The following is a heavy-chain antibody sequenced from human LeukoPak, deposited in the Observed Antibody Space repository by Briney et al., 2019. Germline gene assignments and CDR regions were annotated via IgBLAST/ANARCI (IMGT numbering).Heavy chain of an antibody. D-gene: IGHD3-9*01. Sequence: SETLSLTCAVYGGSFSGYYWSWIRQPPGKGLEWIGEINHSGSTNYNPSLKSRVTISVDTSKNQFSLKLSSVTAADTAVYYCASAGDYDILTGPNWYFDLWGRGTLVTVSS. CDR3: ASAGDYDILTGPNWYFDL. J-gene: IGHJ2*01. CDR2: INHSGST. CDR1: GGSFSGYY. V-gene: IGHV4-34*01.